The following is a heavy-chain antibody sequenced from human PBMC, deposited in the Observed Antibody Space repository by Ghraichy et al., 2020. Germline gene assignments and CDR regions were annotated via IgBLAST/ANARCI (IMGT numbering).Heavy chain of an antibody. CDR2: IIPIFGTA. D-gene: IGHD3-9*01. V-gene: IGHV1-69*13. CDR1: GGTFSSYA. J-gene: IGHJ6*03. CDR3: ARVERGLRYFDLYYYMDV. Sequence: SVKVSCKASGGTFSSYAISWVRQAPGQGLEWMGGIIPIFGTANYAQKFQGRVTITADESTSTAYMELSSLRSEDTAVYYCARVERGLRYFDLYYYMDVWGKGTTVTVSS.